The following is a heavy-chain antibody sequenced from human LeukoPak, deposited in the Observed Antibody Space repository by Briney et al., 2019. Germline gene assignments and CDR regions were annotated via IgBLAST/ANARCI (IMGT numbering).Heavy chain of an antibody. CDR3: ARGRIAVAGGNYYYYYMDV. Sequence: ASVKVSCKASGGTFNSYAISWVRQAPGQGLEWMGGIIPIFGTANYAQKFQGRVTITADKSTSTAYMELSSLRSEDTAVYYCARGRIAVAGGNYYYYYMDVWGKGTTVTVSS. V-gene: IGHV1-69*06. CDR2: IIPIFGTA. D-gene: IGHD6-19*01. J-gene: IGHJ6*03. CDR1: GGTFNSYA.